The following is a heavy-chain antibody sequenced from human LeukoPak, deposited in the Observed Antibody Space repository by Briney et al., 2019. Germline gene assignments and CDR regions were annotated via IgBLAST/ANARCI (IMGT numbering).Heavy chain of an antibody. J-gene: IGHJ4*02. CDR2: INPNSGGT. Sequence: GASAKVSCKASGYTFTGYYMHWVRQAPGQGLEWMGRINPNSGGTNYAQKFQGRVTMTRDTSISTAYMELSRLRSDDTAVYYCARVGTYSSGMDYWGQGTLVTVSS. V-gene: IGHV1-2*06. CDR3: ARVGTYSSGMDY. D-gene: IGHD6-19*01. CDR1: GYTFTGYY.